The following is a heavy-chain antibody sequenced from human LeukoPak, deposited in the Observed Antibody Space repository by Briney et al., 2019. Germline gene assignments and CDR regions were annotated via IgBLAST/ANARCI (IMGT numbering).Heavy chain of an antibody. Sequence: GGSLRLSCAVPGFTFSNYNMNWVRQAPGKGLEWVSSISSSVIYIYYADSVKGRFTISRDNAKNSLYLQMNSLRAEDTAVYYCARDYYYSVDYWGQGTLVTVSS. V-gene: IGHV3-21*01. CDR3: ARDYYYSVDY. CDR1: GFTFSNYN. D-gene: IGHD3-22*01. CDR2: ISSSVIYI. J-gene: IGHJ4*02.